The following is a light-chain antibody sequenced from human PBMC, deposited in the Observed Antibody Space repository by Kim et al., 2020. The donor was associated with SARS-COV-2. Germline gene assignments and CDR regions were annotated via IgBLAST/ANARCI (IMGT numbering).Light chain of an antibody. V-gene: IGKV1-27*01. CDR3: QKYDSAPRM. Sequence: DVQMTQSPSSLSASVGDRVTITCRASQGISTFLAWYQQRPGKVPTLLIYEASTLQSGVPYRFSGSGSGTDFTLTISSLQPEDVATYYCQKYDSAPRMFGPGTKVDIK. J-gene: IGKJ3*01. CDR1: QGISTF. CDR2: EAS.